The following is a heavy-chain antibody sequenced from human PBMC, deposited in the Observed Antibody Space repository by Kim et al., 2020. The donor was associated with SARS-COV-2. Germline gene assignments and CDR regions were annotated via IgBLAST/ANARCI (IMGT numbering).Heavy chain of an antibody. J-gene: IGHJ5*02. Sequence: GGSLRLSCAASGFTFSSYAMHWVRQAPGKGLEWVAVISYDGSNKYYADSVKGRFTISRDNSKNTLYLQMNSLRAEDTAVYYCARDSGRFGDRRWFDPWGQGTLVTVSS. CDR3: ARDSGRFGDRRWFDP. CDR1: GFTFSSYA. CDR2: ISYDGSNK. V-gene: IGHV3-30*04. D-gene: IGHD3-10*01.